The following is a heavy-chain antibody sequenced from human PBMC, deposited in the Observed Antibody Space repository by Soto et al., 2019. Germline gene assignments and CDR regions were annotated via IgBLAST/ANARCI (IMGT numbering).Heavy chain of an antibody. J-gene: IGHJ4*02. Sequence: EVQLLESGGGLVQPGGSLRLSCAASGFTFSSYAMNWVRQAPGKGLEWVSVISGSDGSTYYADSVKGRFTISRDNSKNPLNLQMNSLRAEDTAVYYCARRGSSWYFDYWGQGTLVTVSS. D-gene: IGHD6-13*01. V-gene: IGHV3-23*01. CDR2: ISGSDGST. CDR3: ARRGSSWYFDY. CDR1: GFTFSSYA.